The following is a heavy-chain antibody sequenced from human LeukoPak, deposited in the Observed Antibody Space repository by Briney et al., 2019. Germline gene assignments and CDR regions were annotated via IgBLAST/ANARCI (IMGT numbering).Heavy chain of an antibody. CDR3: ARAWGAPDY. V-gene: IGHV3-48*01. Sequence: GGSLRLSCAASGFTFSSYGMTWVRQAPGKGLEWASYISSSSSTIYYADSVKGRFTISRDNAKNSLYLQMNSLRAEDTAVYYCARAWGAPDYWGQGTLVTVSS. J-gene: IGHJ4*02. D-gene: IGHD1-26*01. CDR2: ISSSSSTI. CDR1: GFTFSSYG.